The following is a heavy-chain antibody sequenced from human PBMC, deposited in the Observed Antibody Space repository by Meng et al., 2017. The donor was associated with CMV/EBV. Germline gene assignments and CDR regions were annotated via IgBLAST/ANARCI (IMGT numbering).Heavy chain of an antibody. V-gene: IGHV4-30-4*08. D-gene: IGHD6-19*01. Sequence: LTSTVSGGSISSGYSYWSWIRQPPGKGLEWIGYIYYSGSTYYNPSLKSRVTISVDTSKNQFSLKLSSVTAADTAVYYCAREGAGVDYWGQGTLVTVSS. CDR3: AREGAGVDY. CDR2: IYYSGST. J-gene: IGHJ4*02. CDR1: GGSISSGYSY.